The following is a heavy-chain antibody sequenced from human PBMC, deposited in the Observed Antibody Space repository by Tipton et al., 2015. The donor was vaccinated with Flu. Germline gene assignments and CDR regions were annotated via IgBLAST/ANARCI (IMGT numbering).Heavy chain of an antibody. V-gene: IGHV4-30-2*01. CDR2: IYHSGST. J-gene: IGHJ6*02. CDR3: ARDLGRPHSTRGNYYYGMDV. CDR1: GASISSGGYS. Sequence: LRLSCSVSGASISSGGYSWSWIRQPPGKGLEWVGYIYHSGSTNYNPSLKSRVTISVDTSKNQFSLKLSSVTAADTAVYYCARDLGRPHSTRGNYYYGMDVWGQGTTVTVSS. D-gene: IGHD2-2*01.